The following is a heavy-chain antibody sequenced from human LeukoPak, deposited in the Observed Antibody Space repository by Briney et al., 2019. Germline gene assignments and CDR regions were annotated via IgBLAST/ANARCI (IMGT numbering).Heavy chain of an antibody. J-gene: IGHJ4*02. D-gene: IGHD5-12*01. Sequence: ASVKVSCKASGYTFTSYDINWVRQATGQGLEWMGWMNPNSGNTGYAQKFQGRVTMTRNTSISTAYMELSSLRAEDTAVYYCAKDLNSGYDVFDPPWGQGTLVTVSS. V-gene: IGHV1-8*01. CDR1: GYTFTSYD. CDR2: MNPNSGNT. CDR3: AKDLNSGYDVFDPP.